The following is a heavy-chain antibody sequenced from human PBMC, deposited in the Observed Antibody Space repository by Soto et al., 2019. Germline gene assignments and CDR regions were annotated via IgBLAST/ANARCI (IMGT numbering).Heavy chain of an antibody. CDR2: IVVGSGNT. V-gene: IGHV1-58*01. Sequence: GASVKVSCKASGFTFTSSAVQWVRQARGQRLEWIGWIVVGSGNTNYAQKFQERVTITRDMSTSTDYMELSSLRSEDTAVYYCAADSGYYYDSSGYHDFDYWGQGTLVTVSS. CDR1: GFTFTSSA. CDR3: AADSGYYYDSSGYHDFDY. J-gene: IGHJ4*02. D-gene: IGHD3-22*01.